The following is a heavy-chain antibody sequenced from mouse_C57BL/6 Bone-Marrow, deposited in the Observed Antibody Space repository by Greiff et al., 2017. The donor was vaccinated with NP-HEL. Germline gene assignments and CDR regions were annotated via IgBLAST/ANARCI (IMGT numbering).Heavy chain of an antibody. D-gene: IGHD2-12*01. CDR2: LSNLAYSI. V-gene: IGHV5-15*01. CDR3: ARPLRQDYYAMDY. Sequence: DVHLVESGGGLVQPGGSLKLSCAASGFTFSDYGMAWVRQAPRKGPEWVAFLSNLAYSIYYADTVTGRFTISRENAKNTLYLEMSSLRSEDTAMYYCARPLRQDYYAMDYWGQGTSVTVSS. CDR1: GFTFSDYG. J-gene: IGHJ4*01.